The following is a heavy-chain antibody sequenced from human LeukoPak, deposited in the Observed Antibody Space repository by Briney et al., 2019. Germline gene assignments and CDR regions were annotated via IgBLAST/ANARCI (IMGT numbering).Heavy chain of an antibody. V-gene: IGHV1-18*01. CDR3: ARLDRWSGLDAFDI. D-gene: IGHD3-3*01. J-gene: IGHJ3*02. CDR2: ISAYNGNT. Sequence: ASVKVSCKASGYTFTSYGISWVRQAPGQGLEWMGWISAYNGNTNYVQKLQGRVTMTTDTSTSTAYMEPRSLRSDDTAVYYCARLDRWSGLDAFDIWGQGTMVTVSS. CDR1: GYTFTSYG.